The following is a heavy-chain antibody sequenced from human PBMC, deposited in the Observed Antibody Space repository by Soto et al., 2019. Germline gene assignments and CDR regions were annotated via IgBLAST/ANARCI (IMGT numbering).Heavy chain of an antibody. Sequence: GGSLRLSCAASGFTFSDYWMSWVRQTPGKGLEWVGNIHLDGSEKYYAGFVKGRFTFSRDNVKNSLYLQMNSLRAEDTGVYYCARIMSGYNGYVDYWGQGTLVTVSS. CDR3: ARIMSGYNGYVDY. CDR1: GFTFSDYW. J-gene: IGHJ4*02. CDR2: IHLDGSEK. V-gene: IGHV3-7*02. D-gene: IGHD5-12*01.